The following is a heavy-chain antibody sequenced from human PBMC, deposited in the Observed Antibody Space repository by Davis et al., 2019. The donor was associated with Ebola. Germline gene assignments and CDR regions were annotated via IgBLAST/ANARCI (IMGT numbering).Heavy chain of an antibody. CDR3: ARFRRTFYYYYGMDV. D-gene: IGHD1/OR15-1a*01. J-gene: IGHJ6*02. Sequence: SETLSLTCTVSGGSISSYYWSWIRQPPGKGLEWIGEINHSGSTNYNPSLKSRVTISVDTSKNQFSLKLSSVTAADTAVYYCARFRRTFYYYYGMDVWGQGTTVTVSS. V-gene: IGHV4-34*01. CDR2: INHSGST. CDR1: GGSISSYY.